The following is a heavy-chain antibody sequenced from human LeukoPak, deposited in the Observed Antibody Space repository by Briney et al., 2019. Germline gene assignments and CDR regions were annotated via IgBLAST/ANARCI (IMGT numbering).Heavy chain of an antibody. CDR3: ARRTYSSSSSIFDY. CDR1: GYTFTSYG. Sequence: ASVKVSCKASGYTFTSYGISWVRQAPGQGLEWMGWISGHNGNTNYAQKLQGRVAMTTDTSTSTAYMELRSLRSDDTAVYYCARRTYSSSSSIFDYWGQGTLVTVSS. V-gene: IGHV1-18*01. D-gene: IGHD6-6*01. CDR2: ISGHNGNT. J-gene: IGHJ4*02.